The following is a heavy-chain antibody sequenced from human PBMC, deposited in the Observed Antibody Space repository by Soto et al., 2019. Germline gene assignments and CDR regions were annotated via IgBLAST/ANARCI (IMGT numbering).Heavy chain of an antibody. V-gene: IGHV1-18*01. CDR2: ISAYNGNT. Sequence: QVQLVQSGAEVKKPGASVKVSCKASGYTFTSYGISWVRQAPGQGLEWMGWISAYNGNTNYAQKPQVRATRTTETPTSTAYMELRSLRSDDTAVYYCAREYSSGSGGAYWGQGTLVTVSS. D-gene: IGHD3-10*01. J-gene: IGHJ4*02. CDR1: GYTFTSYG. CDR3: AREYSSGSGGAY.